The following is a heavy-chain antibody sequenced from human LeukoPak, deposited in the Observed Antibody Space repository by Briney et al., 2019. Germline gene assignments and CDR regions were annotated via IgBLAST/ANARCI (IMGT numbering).Heavy chain of an antibody. D-gene: IGHD6-19*01. Sequence: PGGSLRLSCAASGFTFSSYAMHWVRQAPGKGLEWVAVISYDGSNKYYADSVKGRFTISRDNSKNTLYLQMNSLRAEDTAVYYCARDGAVAGTTYFDYWGQGTLVTVSS. CDR2: ISYDGSNK. V-gene: IGHV3-30*04. CDR3: ARDGAVAGTTYFDY. J-gene: IGHJ4*02. CDR1: GFTFSSYA.